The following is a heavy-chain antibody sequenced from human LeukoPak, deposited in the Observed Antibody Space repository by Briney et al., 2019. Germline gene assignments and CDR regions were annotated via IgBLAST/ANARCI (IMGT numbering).Heavy chain of an antibody. Sequence: GRSLRLSCAASGFTFSSYAMHWVRQAPGKGLEWVAVISYDGSNKYYADSVKGRFTISRDNSKNTLYLQMNSLRAEDTAAYYCARDYYDILTGYYADYYYYYMDVWGKGTTVTVSS. CDR2: ISYDGSNK. D-gene: IGHD3-9*01. CDR3: ARDYYDILTGYYADYYYYYMDV. CDR1: GFTFSSYA. V-gene: IGHV3-30*04. J-gene: IGHJ6*03.